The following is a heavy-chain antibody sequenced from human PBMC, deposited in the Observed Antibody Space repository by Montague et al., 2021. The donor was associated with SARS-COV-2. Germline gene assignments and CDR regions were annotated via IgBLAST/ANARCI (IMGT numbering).Heavy chain of an antibody. CDR3: ARVRAVPAAMRIFSLGRSYYGRDV. Sequence: SETLSLTCAVYGGSFSGYYWSWIRQPPGKGLEWIGEINHSGSTNYNPSLKSRVTISVDTSKNQFSLKLSSVTAADTAVYYCARVRAVPAAMRIFSLGRSYYGRDVWGQGPTVPVSS. J-gene: IGHJ6*02. CDR1: GGSFSGYY. CDR2: INHSGST. V-gene: IGHV4-34*01. D-gene: IGHD2-2*01.